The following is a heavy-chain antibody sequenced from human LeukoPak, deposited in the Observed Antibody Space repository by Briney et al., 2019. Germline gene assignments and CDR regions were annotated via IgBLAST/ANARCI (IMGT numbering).Heavy chain of an antibody. J-gene: IGHJ5*02. Sequence: PGGSLRLSCTVSGFTVSSNSMSWVRQAPGKGLEWVANIKQDGSEKYYVDSVKGRFTISRDNAKNSLYLQMNSLRAEDTAVYYCARASAAGTLDDNWFDPWGQGTLVTVSS. CDR1: GFTVSSNS. CDR3: ARASAAGTLDDNWFDP. CDR2: IKQDGSEK. V-gene: IGHV3-7*01. D-gene: IGHD6-13*01.